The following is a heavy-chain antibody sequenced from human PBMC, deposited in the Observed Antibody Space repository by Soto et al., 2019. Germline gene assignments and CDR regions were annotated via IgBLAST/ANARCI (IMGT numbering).Heavy chain of an antibody. J-gene: IGHJ3*02. Sequence: ASVKVSCKASGFTFTSSAVQWARQARGQRLEWIGWIVVGSGNTNYAQKFQERVTITRDMSTSTAYMELSSLRSEDTAVYYCAATGGWLSLFDIWGEGTMVTVSS. CDR2: IVVGSGNT. CDR3: AATGGWLSLFDI. V-gene: IGHV1-58*01. D-gene: IGHD3-22*01. CDR1: GFTFTSSA.